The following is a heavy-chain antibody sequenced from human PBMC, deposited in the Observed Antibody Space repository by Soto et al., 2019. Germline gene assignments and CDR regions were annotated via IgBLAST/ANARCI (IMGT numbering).Heavy chain of an antibody. Sequence: PGESLKISCKGSGYGFAGYWITWVRQKPGKGLEWMGRIDPSDSQTYYSPSFRGHVTISVTKSITTVFLQWSSLRASDTAMYYCARQIYDSDTGPNFQYYFDSSGQATPVTVSS. J-gene: IGHJ4*02. V-gene: IGHV5-10-1*01. CDR3: ARQIYDSDTGPNFQYYFDS. CDR2: IDPSDSQT. CDR1: GYGFAGYW. D-gene: IGHD3-22*01.